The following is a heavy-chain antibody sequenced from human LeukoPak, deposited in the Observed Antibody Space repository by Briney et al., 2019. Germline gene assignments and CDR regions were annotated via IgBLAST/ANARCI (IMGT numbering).Heavy chain of an antibody. CDR1: GFTFSSYA. D-gene: IGHD3-22*01. Sequence: GGSLRLSCAASGFTFSSYAMHWVRQAPGKGLEWVAVISYDGSNKYYADSVKGRFTISRDNSKNTLYLQMNSLRAEDTAVYYCAREPRFYYDSSGYVYWGQGTLVTVSS. V-gene: IGHV3-30-3*01. CDR2: ISYDGSNK. CDR3: AREPRFYYDSSGYVY. J-gene: IGHJ4*02.